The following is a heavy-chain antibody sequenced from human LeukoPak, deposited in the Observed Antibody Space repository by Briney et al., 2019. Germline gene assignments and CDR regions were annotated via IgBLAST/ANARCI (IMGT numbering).Heavy chain of an antibody. Sequence: PGGSLRLSRAASGFTFSSYAMSWVRQAPGKGLEWVSAISGSGGSTYYADSVKGRFTISRDNSKNTLHLQMNSLRAEDTAVYYCATRNYYDSSGYYSYYFDYWGQGTLVTVSS. D-gene: IGHD3-22*01. J-gene: IGHJ4*02. CDR3: ATRNYYDSSGYYSYYFDY. CDR2: ISGSGGST. V-gene: IGHV3-23*01. CDR1: GFTFSSYA.